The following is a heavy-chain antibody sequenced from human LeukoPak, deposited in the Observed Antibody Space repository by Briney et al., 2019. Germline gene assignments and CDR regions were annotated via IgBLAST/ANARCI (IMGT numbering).Heavy chain of an antibody. D-gene: IGHD5-12*01. V-gene: IGHV3-73*01. Sequence: GGSLKLSCAASGFTFSDSSMHWVRQASGKGLEWVGRVRDKTNSYATGYGESVKGRFTISRDNSKNTLYLQMNSLRAEDTAVYYCAKDGKRFVVATIQDYYYGMDVWGQGTTVTVSS. CDR3: AKDGKRFVVATIQDYYYGMDV. J-gene: IGHJ6*02. CDR1: GFTFSDSS. CDR2: VRDKTNSYAT.